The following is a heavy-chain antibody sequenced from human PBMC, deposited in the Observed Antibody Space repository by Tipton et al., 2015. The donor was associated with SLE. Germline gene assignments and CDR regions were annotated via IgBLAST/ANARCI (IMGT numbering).Heavy chain of an antibody. D-gene: IGHD6-19*01. V-gene: IGHV4-61*05. Sequence: TLSLTCTVSGGSISSRSYYWAWIRQPPGKGLEWIGYIYYSSYTNYNPSLKSRVTTSFDRSKNQFSLNLNSVTAADTATYYCARVRGGWANDASDIWGQGTMVTVSS. CDR2: IYYSSYT. CDR1: GGSISSRSYY. CDR3: ARVRGGWANDASDI. J-gene: IGHJ3*02.